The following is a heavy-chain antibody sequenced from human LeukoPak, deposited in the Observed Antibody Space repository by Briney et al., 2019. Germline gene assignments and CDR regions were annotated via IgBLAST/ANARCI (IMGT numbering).Heavy chain of an antibody. J-gene: IGHJ4*02. D-gene: IGHD6-13*01. Sequence: GGSLRLSCAASGFTVSSNYMSWVRQAPGKGLEWVSVIYSGGSTYYADSVKGRFTISRDNSKNTLYLQMNSLRAEDTAVYYCARGSSWYDIDYWGQGTLVTVSS. CDR2: IYSGGST. CDR1: GFTVSSNY. V-gene: IGHV3-66*01. CDR3: ARGSSWYDIDY.